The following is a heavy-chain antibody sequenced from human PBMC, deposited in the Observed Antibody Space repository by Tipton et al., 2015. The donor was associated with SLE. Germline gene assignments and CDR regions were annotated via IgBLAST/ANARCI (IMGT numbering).Heavy chain of an antibody. D-gene: IGHD6-6*01. J-gene: IGHJ4*02. Sequence: SLRLSCAASGLTFSSYGMHWVRQAPGKGLEWVALISYDGTHKNYVESVRGRFTISRDNSKNTLYLQMNSLRAEDTAVYYCAREWWASSSADYWGRGTLVTVSS. V-gene: IGHV3-30*03. CDR1: GLTFSSYG. CDR2: ISYDGTHK. CDR3: AREWWASSSADY.